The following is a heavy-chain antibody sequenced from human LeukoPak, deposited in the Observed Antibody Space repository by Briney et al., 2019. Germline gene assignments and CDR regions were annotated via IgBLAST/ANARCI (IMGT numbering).Heavy chain of an antibody. CDR1: GYTFTSYY. Sequence: ASVKVSCKASGYTFTSYYMHWVRQAPGQGLEWMGGFDPEDGETIYAQKFQGRVTMTEDTSTDTAYMELSSLRSEDTAVYYCATLGELSRDPFDPWGQGTLVTVSS. CDR2: FDPEDGET. D-gene: IGHD1-26*01. V-gene: IGHV1-24*01. CDR3: ATLGELSRDPFDP. J-gene: IGHJ5*02.